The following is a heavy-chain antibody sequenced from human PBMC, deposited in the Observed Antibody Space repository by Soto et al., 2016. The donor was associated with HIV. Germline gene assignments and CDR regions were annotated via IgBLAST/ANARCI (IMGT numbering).Heavy chain of an antibody. CDR2: ISSSGTP. CDR1: GFPFNTFG. D-gene: IGHD3-16*01. Sequence: EVQLLESGGGLVQPGGSLRLSCAASGFPFNTFGINWVRQAPGKGLEWISYISSSGTPYYAESVQGRFTISRDNGQKSVFLQMNTLRVDDTAVYYCARGRIVPRYYFGMDVWGQGTTVTVSS. CDR3: ARGRIVPRYYFGMDV. J-gene: IGHJ6*02. V-gene: IGHV3-48*04.